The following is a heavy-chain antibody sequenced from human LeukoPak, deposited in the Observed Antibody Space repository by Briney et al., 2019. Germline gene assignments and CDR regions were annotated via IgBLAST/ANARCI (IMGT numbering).Heavy chain of an antibody. CDR3: ARYCSSTSCHSDY. D-gene: IGHD2-2*01. CDR2: INPISGGR. CDR1: GYTFTGYY. V-gene: IGHV1-2*06. J-gene: IGHJ4*02. Sequence: ASVKVSCTASGYTFTGYYMHWVRQAPGQGLECMGRINPISGGRVYAQKFQGRVTMTRDTSITTAYMELTRLTSDDTAVYYCARYCSSTSCHSDYWGQGTLVTVSS.